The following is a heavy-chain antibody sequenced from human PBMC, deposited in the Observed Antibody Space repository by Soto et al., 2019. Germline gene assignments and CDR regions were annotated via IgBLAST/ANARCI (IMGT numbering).Heavy chain of an antibody. Sequence: QVQLQESGPGLVKPSETLSLTCTVSGGSISGYYWSWSRQPPGKGLEWIGYIYYSGSTNYNPSLNSRVTISVDTSKNQFSLKLSSVTAADTAVYYRARRLVGHYSDSWGQGTLVTVSS. J-gene: IGHJ4*02. CDR2: IYYSGST. D-gene: IGHD2-8*02. CDR1: GGSISGYY. CDR3: ARRLVGHYSDS. V-gene: IGHV4-59*01.